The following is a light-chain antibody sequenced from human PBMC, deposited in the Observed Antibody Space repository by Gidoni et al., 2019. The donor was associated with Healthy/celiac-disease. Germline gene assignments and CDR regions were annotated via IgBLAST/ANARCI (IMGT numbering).Light chain of an antibody. J-gene: IGKJ1*01. CDR3: QQYYSYPWT. CDR2: AAS. CDR1: QGISRY. Sequence: IRMTQSPSSPSAPTGDRVTITCRADQGISRYLAWYQQKPGKAPKPLIYAASTLQSGVPSRFSGSGSGTDFTFTISCLQSEDFATYYCQQYYSYPWTFGQGTKVEIK. V-gene: IGKV1-8*01.